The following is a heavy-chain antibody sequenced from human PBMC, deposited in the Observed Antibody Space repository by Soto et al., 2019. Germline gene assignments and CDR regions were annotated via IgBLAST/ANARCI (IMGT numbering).Heavy chain of an antibody. CDR1: GFTFSSYA. CDR3: ARDLSTYSSGWYEVY. J-gene: IGHJ4*02. V-gene: IGHV3-30-3*01. CDR2: ISYDGSNK. D-gene: IGHD6-19*01. Sequence: GGSLRLSCAASGFTFSSYAMHWVRQAQGKGRGGVAVISYDGSNKYYADSVKGRFTISRDNSKNTLYLQMNSLRAEDTAVYYCARDLSTYSSGWYEVYWGQGTLVTVSS.